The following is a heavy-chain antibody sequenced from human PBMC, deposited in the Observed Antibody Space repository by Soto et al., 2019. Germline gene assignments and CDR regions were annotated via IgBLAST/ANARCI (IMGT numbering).Heavy chain of an antibody. CDR2: INSDGSST. D-gene: IGHD3-10*01. V-gene: IGHV3-74*01. CDR3: AARIWFGELFLDY. Sequence: EVQLVESGGGLVQPGGSLRLSCAASGFTFSSYWMHWVRQAPGKGLVWVSRINSDGSSTSYADSVKGRFTISRDNAKNTLYLQINSLRAEDTAVYYCAARIWFGELFLDYWGQGTLVTVSS. CDR1: GFTFSSYW. J-gene: IGHJ4*02.